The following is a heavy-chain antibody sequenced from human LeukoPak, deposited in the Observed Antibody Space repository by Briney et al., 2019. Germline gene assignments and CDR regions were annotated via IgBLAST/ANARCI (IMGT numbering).Heavy chain of an antibody. Sequence: PSETLSLTCAVYGGSFSGYYWSWIRQPPGKGLEWIGEINHSGSTNYDPSLKGRVTISVDTSKNQFSLKLSSVTAADTAVYYCARGRAIQLFWGQGTLATVSS. CDR2: INHSGST. CDR1: GGSFSGYY. D-gene: IGHD5-18*01. J-gene: IGHJ4*02. V-gene: IGHV4-34*01. CDR3: ARGRAIQLF.